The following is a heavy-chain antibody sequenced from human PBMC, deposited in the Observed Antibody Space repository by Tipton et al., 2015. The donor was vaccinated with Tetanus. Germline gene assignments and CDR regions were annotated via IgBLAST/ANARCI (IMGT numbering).Heavy chain of an antibody. Sequence: QVQLVQSGAEVKKPGASVKVSCKSSGYIFTAYYMHWVRQAPGQGLEWMGWINPNSGDTNYPQKFQGRVTMTRDTSITTAYMELSRLRSDDTAVYFCARGYSSKWHDRILDYWGQGTLVPVSS. J-gene: IGHJ4*02. CDR1: GYIFTAYY. CDR3: ARGYSSKWHDRILDY. CDR2: INPNSGDT. D-gene: IGHD2-2*01. V-gene: IGHV1-2*02.